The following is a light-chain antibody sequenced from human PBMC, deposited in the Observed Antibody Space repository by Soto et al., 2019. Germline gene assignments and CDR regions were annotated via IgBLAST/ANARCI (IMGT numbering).Light chain of an antibody. CDR3: CSYAGSSVV. CDR2: DVS. Sequence: QSALTQPRSVSGSPGQSVTISCTGTSSDVGGYNYVSWYQQHPGKAPKLMIYDVSKRPSGVADRFSGSKSGNTASLTISGLQAEDEADYCCCSYAGSSVVFGGGTKLTVL. CDR1: SSDVGGYNY. J-gene: IGLJ2*01. V-gene: IGLV2-11*01.